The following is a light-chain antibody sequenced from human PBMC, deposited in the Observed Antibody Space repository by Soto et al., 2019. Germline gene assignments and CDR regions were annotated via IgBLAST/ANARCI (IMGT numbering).Light chain of an antibody. V-gene: IGKV3-20*01. CDR3: QQYNSSPPEFT. J-gene: IGKJ3*01. CDR1: QSVSSSY. Sequence: EIVLTQSPGTLSLSPGERATLSCRASQSVSSSYLAWDQQRPGQAPRLLIFGASYRATGIPDRFSGSGSGTDFTLTISRLEPEDFAVYYCQQYNSSPPEFTFGPGTKVDSK. CDR2: GAS.